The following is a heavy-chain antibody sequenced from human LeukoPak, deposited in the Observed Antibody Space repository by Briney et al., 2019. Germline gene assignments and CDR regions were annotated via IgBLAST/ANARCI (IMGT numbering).Heavy chain of an antibody. CDR3: ARDPYGGDYFDY. CDR1: GLSLNNHD. J-gene: IGHJ4*02. D-gene: IGHD4-17*01. CDR2: IGTGGDT. V-gene: IGHV3-13*01. Sequence: GGSLRLSCAASGLSLNNHDMHWVRQVTGKGLEWVSGIGTGGDTYYSNSVKGRFTISREGATNSLYLQMNSLSAEDTAVYYCARDPYGGDYFDYWGQGTLVTVSS.